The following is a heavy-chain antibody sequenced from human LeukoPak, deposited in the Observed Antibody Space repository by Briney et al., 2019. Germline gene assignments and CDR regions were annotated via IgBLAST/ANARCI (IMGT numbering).Heavy chain of an antibody. CDR2: INPSGGST. CDR3: ARSFDYGDYGDAFDI. CDR1: GGTFSSYA. D-gene: IGHD4-17*01. Sequence: ASVKVYCTASGGTFSSYAISRVPQAPGQGLELMGTINPSGGSTSYAQKFQGRVTMTRDMSTSTVYMELSSLRSEDTAVYYCARSFDYGDYGDAFDIWGQGTMVTVSS. V-gene: IGHV1-46*01. J-gene: IGHJ3*02.